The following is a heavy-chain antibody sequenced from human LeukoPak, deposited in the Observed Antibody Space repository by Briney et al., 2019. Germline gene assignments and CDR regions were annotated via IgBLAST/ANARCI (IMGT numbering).Heavy chain of an antibody. CDR2: IYYSGST. CDR3: ATTTYSSSPYYYGVDV. CDR1: GGSISSYY. D-gene: IGHD6-6*01. V-gene: IGHV4-59*01. Sequence: SETLSLTCTVSGGSISSYYWSWIRQPPGEGLEWIGYIYYSGSTNYNPSLKSRVTISVDTSKNQFSLKLSSVTAADTAVYYCATTTYSSSPYYYGVDVWGQGTTVTVSS. J-gene: IGHJ6*02.